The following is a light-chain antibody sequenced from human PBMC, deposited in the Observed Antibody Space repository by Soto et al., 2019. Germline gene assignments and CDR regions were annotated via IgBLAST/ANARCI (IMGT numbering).Light chain of an antibody. CDR1: QSVSSN. J-gene: IGKJ4*01. V-gene: IGKV3-15*01. CDR3: QQCGSSPLT. Sequence: EIVMTQSPAILSVSPGERATLSCRASQSVSSNLGWYQQKPGQAPRLLIYDASTRATGVPARFSGSGSGTEFTLTISSLQSEDFAVYYCQQCGSSPLTFGGGTKVDIK. CDR2: DAS.